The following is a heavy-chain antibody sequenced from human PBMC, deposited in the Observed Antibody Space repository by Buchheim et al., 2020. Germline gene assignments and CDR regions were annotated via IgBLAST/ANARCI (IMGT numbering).Heavy chain of an antibody. CDR1: GGSISGYF. V-gene: IGHV4-59*01. CDR3: AREGSGSYFNWFDP. Sequence: QLQLQESGPGLVKPSETLSLTCTVSGGSISGYFWSWIRQSPGKGLEWIAYIYYSGSTNYNPSLKSRVTISVDTSKNQFSLILSSVTAADTAVYYCAREGSGSYFNWFDPWGQGTL. D-gene: IGHD1-26*01. J-gene: IGHJ5*02. CDR2: IYYSGST.